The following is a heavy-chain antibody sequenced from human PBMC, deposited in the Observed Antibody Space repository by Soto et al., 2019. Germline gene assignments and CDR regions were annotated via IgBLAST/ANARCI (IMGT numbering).Heavy chain of an antibody. CDR1: GGSFAANF. D-gene: IGHD4-17*01. CDR3: ASMDDYGAFSGS. Sequence: SETLSLTCEVSGGSFAANFWSWIRQPPGKGLEWIGEINHRGSTKYNPTLKRRLTMAVDTSKNQFSLKLKSVTATDTGVYYCASMDDYGAFSGSWGQETLVTVSS. CDR2: INHRGST. J-gene: IGHJ5*02. V-gene: IGHV4-34*01.